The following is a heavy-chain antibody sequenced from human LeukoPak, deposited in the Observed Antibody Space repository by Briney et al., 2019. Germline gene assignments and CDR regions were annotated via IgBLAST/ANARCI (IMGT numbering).Heavy chain of an antibody. Sequence: PSETLSLTCTVSGYSISSGYYWGWIRQPPGKGLEWIGNFYYTGNTYCNPSLKSRVTISADTSKNQFSLRLSSVTAADTAVYYCARQGPTEIFDYWGQGALVTVSS. CDR2: FYYTGNT. J-gene: IGHJ4*02. V-gene: IGHV4-38-2*02. D-gene: IGHD1-1*01. CDR3: ARQGPTEIFDY. CDR1: GYSISSGYY.